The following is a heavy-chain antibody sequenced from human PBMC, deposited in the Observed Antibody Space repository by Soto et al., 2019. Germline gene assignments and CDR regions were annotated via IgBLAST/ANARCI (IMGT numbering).Heavy chain of an antibody. CDR3: VHPGGDQYYHDF. D-gene: IGHD2-2*01. Sequence: SETLSLTCTVSGGSLSSSNWWSWLRHPPGRPREWLGQIFYSGSTEYNPSLNSRVTISADQSKHHLSLRLSSVTAADTAVYYCVHPGGDQYYHDFWGQGILVTVSS. V-gene: IGHV4-4*02. J-gene: IGHJ4*03. CDR1: GGSLSSSNW. CDR2: IFYSGST.